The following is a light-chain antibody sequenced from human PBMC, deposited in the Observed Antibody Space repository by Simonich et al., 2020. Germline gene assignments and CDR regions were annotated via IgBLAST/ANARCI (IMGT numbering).Light chain of an antibody. CDR1: SSDVGGYNY. CDR3: SSYTSSSTLV. V-gene: IGLV2-14*01. CDR2: DVS. Sequence: QSALTQPASVSGSPVQSITISCTGTSSDVGGYNYVSWYQQHPGKAPKLMIYDVSKRPSGVSNRFSCSKSGNTASLTISGLQAEDEADYYCSSYTSSSTLVFGGGTKLTVL. J-gene: IGLJ2*01.